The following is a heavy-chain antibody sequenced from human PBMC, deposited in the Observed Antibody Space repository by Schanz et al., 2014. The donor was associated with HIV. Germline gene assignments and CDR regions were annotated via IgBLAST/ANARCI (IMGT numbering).Heavy chain of an antibody. Sequence: QEQLVESGGGLVKPGGSLRLSCAASGFTFSSYSMNWVRQAPGKGLEWVAVTSYDGTKKHYADSVKGRLTISRDNSKNTLYLQMKSLRAEDTAVYYCAKDRNYYDSKYRGKGNYYYYYGMDVWGQGTTVTVSS. CDR1: GFTFSSYS. D-gene: IGHD3-22*01. J-gene: IGHJ6*02. CDR3: AKDRNYYDSKYRGKGNYYYYYGMDV. CDR2: TSYDGTKK. V-gene: IGHV3-30*18.